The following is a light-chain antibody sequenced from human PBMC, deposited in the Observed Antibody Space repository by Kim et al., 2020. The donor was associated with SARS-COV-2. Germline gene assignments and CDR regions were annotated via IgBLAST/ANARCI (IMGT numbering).Light chain of an antibody. V-gene: IGKV3-20*01. CDR1: QSVSSNY. Sequence: PGERVTLSCRASQSVSSNYLAWYQQKPGQAPRLLIYGASTRATGIPDRFSGGGSGTDFTLSISRLEPEDFAVYYCQQYDKSPMYIFGQGTKLEI. J-gene: IGKJ2*01. CDR2: GAS. CDR3: QQYDKSPMYI.